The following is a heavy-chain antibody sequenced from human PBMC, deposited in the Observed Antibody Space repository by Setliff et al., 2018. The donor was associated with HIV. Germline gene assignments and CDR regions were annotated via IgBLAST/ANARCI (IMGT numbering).Heavy chain of an antibody. D-gene: IGHD3-22*01. CDR2: IFFTGNT. CDR1: GGSISGYY. J-gene: IGHJ4*02. V-gene: IGHV4-59*12. CDR3: GGNGYYSIDY. Sequence: SETLSLTCTVSGGSISGYYWSWIQQPPGKGLEYIGSIFFTGNTIYNPSLRARVTLSVDMSKNQFSLKLNSVTAADTVVYYCGGNGYYSIDYWGQGTLVTVSS.